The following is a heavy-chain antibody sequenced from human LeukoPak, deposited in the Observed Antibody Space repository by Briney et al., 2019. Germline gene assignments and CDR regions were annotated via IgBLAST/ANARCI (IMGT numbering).Heavy chain of an antibody. Sequence: PGGSLRLSRAASGFTFSNYMMHWVRQAPGKGLEWVAVIWYDGSNKYYADSVKGRFTISRDNSKNTLYLQMNSLRAEDTAVYYCARESSRRLLNWGQGTLVTVSS. V-gene: IGHV3-33*08. CDR3: ARESSRRLLN. CDR2: IWYDGSNK. CDR1: GFTFSNYM. D-gene: IGHD2-2*01. J-gene: IGHJ4*02.